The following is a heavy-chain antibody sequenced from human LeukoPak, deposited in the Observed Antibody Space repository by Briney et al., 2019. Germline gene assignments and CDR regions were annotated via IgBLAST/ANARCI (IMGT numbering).Heavy chain of an antibody. Sequence: GGSLRLSCAASGFTFDDYGMSWVRRAPGKGVKGVSGISWNGGSIGYADSVTGRFTISRDNDKNSLYLQMNRLRAEDTALYYCARGGSTTVTTYVDYWGQGTLVTVSS. V-gene: IGHV3-20*04. CDR3: ARGGSTTVTTYVDY. D-gene: IGHD4-11*01. J-gene: IGHJ4*02. CDR1: GFTFDDYG. CDR2: ISWNGGSI.